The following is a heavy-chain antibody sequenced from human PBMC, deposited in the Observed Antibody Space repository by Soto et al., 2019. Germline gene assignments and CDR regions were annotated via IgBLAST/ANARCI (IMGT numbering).Heavy chain of an antibody. J-gene: IGHJ6*02. CDR1: GYSFTSYW. Sequence: PGESLEISCKGSGYSFTSYWIGWVRQMPGKGLEWMGIIYPGDSDTRYSPSFQGQVTISADKSISTAYLQWSSLKASDTAMYYCARHYCSSTSCYPVYYYYYGLDVWGQGTTVTVSS. D-gene: IGHD2-2*01. V-gene: IGHV5-51*01. CDR2: IYPGDSDT. CDR3: ARHYCSSTSCYPVYYYYYGLDV.